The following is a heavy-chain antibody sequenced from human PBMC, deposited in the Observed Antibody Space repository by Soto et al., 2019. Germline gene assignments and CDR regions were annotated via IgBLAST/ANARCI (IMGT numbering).Heavy chain of an antibody. CDR2: IYYSGST. CDR1: GGSISSYY. CDR3: ACEGNYRDYGDYTPLDY. Sequence: PSETLSLTCTVSGGSISSYYWSWIRQPPGKGLEWIGYIYYSGSTYYNPSLKSRVTISVDTSKNQFSLKLSSVTAADTAVYYCACEGNYRDYGDYTPLDYWGQGTLVTVSS. J-gene: IGHJ4*02. V-gene: IGHV4-59*08. D-gene: IGHD4-17*01.